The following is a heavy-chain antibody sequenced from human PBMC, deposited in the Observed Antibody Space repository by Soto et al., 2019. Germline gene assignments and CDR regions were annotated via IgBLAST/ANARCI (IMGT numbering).Heavy chain of an antibody. Sequence: PGGSLRLSCAASGFTFSNYGMHWVRQAPGKGLEWVAVIWYDGSNKYYADSVKGRFTISRDNSKNTLYLQMNSLRAEDTAVYYCARDRRLSSSGYFDYCGQGTLVTGSS. CDR3: ARDRRLSSSGYFDY. CDR2: IWYDGSNK. V-gene: IGHV3-33*01. J-gene: IGHJ4*02. D-gene: IGHD6-13*01. CDR1: GFTFSNYG.